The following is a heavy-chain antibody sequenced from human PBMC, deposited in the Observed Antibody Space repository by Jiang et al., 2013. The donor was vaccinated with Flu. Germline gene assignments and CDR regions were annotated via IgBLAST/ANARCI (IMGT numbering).Heavy chain of an antibody. Sequence: QLLESGGGLVKPGGSLRLSCAASGFFFSSYNMNWVRQAPGKGLEWVSSITTSSSYIYYADSVKGRFTISRDNAKNSLFLQLSSLRAEDTALYYCARDCGGDCSDAFDIWDQGTMVTVSS. CDR2: ITTSSSYI. J-gene: IGHJ3*02. V-gene: IGHV3-21*01. CDR3: ARDCGGDCSDAFDI. D-gene: IGHD2-21*02. CDR1: GFFFSSYN.